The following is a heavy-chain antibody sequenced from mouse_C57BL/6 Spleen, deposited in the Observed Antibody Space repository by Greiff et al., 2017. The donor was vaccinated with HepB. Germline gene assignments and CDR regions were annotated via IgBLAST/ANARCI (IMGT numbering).Heavy chain of an antibody. CDR1: GFTFSDYY. Sequence: EVHLVESGGGLVQPGGSLKFSCAASGFTFSDYYMYWVRQTPEKRLEWVAYISTGGGSTYYPDTVKGRFTISSDKAKNTLYLQMSRLKSEDTAMYYCARHVLPGGYFDVWGPGTTVTVSS. V-gene: IGHV5-12*01. J-gene: IGHJ1*01. D-gene: IGHD1-1*01. CDR3: ARHVLPGGYFDV. CDR2: ISTGGGST.